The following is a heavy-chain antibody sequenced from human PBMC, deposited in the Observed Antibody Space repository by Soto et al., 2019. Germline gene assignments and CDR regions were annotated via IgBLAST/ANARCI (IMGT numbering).Heavy chain of an antibody. J-gene: IGHJ5*02. CDR1: GYTFTSYG. D-gene: IGHD3-22*01. CDR2: ISAYNGNT. CDR3: ARLWDDSSGYFPGGFDP. V-gene: IGHV1-18*01. Sequence: QVQLVQSGAEVKKPGASVKVSCKASGYTFTSYGISWVRQAPGQGLEWMGWISAYNGNTNYAQKLQGRVTMTTDTSTSTVYMELRSLRSDDTAVYYCARLWDDSSGYFPGGFDPWGQGTLVTVSS.